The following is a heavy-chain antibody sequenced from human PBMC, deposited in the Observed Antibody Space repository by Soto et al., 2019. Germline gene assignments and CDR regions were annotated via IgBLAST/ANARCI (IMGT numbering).Heavy chain of an antibody. CDR3: AKGMGPYYYYGMDV. CDR2: ISGSGGST. J-gene: IGHJ6*02. Sequence: EVQLLESGGGLVQPGGSLRLSCAASGFTFSSYAMSWVRQAPGKGLEWVSAISGSGGSTYYADSVKGRFTISRDNSKNTMYLQMNSLRAEDTAVYYCAKGMGPYYYYGMDVWGQGTTVTVSS. V-gene: IGHV3-23*01. CDR1: GFTFSSYA.